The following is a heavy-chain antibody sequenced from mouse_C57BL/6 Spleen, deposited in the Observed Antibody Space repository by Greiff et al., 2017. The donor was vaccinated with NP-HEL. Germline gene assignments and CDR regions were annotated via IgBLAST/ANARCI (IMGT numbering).Heavy chain of an antibody. J-gene: IGHJ4*01. CDR2: IDPSDSYT. CDR1: GYTFTSYW. V-gene: IGHV1-69*01. D-gene: IGHD1-2*01. Sequence: VKLQQPGAELVMPGASVKLSCKASGYTFTSYWMHWVKQRPGQGLEWIGEIDPSDSYTNYNQKFKGKSTLTVDKSSSTAYMQLSSLTSEDSAVYYCARGGRPYYYAMDYWGQGTSVTVSS. CDR3: ARGGRPYYYAMDY.